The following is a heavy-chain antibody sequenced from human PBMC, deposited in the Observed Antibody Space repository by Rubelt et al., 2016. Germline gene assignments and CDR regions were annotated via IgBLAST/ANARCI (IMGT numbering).Heavy chain of an antibody. CDR2: INTSGSA. Sequence: QVQLQQWGAGLLKPSEALSLTCAVHGGSLIGFYWIWVRQAPGKGLEWIAYINTSGSATYYADSVKDCVNISRNTAKNSLYLEMDSVECEDSVVYYCVRERVVPGARGLSWDYWGLGTLVTVSS. D-gene: IGHD2-15*01. V-gene: IGHV4-34*02. CDR1: GGSLIGFY. J-gene: IGHJ4*02. CDR3: VRERVVPGARGLSWDY.